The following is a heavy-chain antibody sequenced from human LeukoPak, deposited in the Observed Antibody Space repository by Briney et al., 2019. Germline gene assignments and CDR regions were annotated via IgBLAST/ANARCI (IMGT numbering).Heavy chain of an antibody. CDR1: GFTFDDYA. CDR2: ISWNSGSI. Sequence: PGGSLRLSCAASGFTFDDYAMHWVRQAPGKGLEWVSGISWNSGSIGYADSVKGRFTVSRDNAKNSLYLQMNSLRAEDTALYYCAKDTQWELLDYFDYWGQGTLVTVSS. V-gene: IGHV3-9*01. J-gene: IGHJ4*02. D-gene: IGHD1-26*01. CDR3: AKDTQWELLDYFDY.